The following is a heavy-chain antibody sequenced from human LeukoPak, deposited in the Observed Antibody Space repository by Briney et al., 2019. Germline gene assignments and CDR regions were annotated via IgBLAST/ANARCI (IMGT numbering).Heavy chain of an antibody. V-gene: IGHV3-74*03. CDR2: ISTDGSIT. D-gene: IGHD4-17*01. J-gene: IGHJ1*01. Sequence: GGALRLSCATSGFSFSSYFMHWVRQAPGKGLVWVSRISTDGSITTYADSVKGRITISRENSKNTLYLQMNSLRTEDTAVYYCVDYGEHWGQGILVTVSS. CDR1: GFSFSSYF. CDR3: VDYGEH.